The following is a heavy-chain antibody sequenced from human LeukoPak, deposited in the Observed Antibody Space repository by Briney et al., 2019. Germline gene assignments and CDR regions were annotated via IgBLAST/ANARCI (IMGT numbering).Heavy chain of an antibody. J-gene: IGHJ4*02. CDR2: INHSGST. V-gene: IGHV4-34*01. CDR1: GGSFSGYY. Sequence: KPSETLSLTCAVYGGSFSGYYWSWIRQPPGKGLEWIGEINHSGSTNYNPSLKSRVTISVDTSRNQFSLKLSSVTAADTAVYYCARAIYGSGSTRPYYFDYWGQGTLVTVSS. CDR3: ARAIYGSGSTRPYYFDY. D-gene: IGHD3-10*01.